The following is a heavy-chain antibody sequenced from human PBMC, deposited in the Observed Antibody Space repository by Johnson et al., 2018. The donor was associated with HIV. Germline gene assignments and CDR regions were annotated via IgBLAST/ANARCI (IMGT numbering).Heavy chain of an antibody. V-gene: IGHV3-11*04. CDR1: GFSFSDYY. CDR3: AREDGRGWSTRGDDAFDI. Sequence: QVQLVESGGGLVKPGGSLRLSCAASGFSFSDYYMSWIRQAPGKGLESVSYISSSGNTIYYADSVKGRFTISRDNAKNSLYLQMKSLRAEETAGYYCAREDGRGWSTRGDDAFDIWGQGTMVTVSS. D-gene: IGHD6-19*01. J-gene: IGHJ3*02. CDR2: ISSSGNTI.